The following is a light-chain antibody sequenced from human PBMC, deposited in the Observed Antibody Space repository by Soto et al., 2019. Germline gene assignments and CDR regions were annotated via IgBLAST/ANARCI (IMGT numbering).Light chain of an antibody. CDR3: QQYNKWPLFT. J-gene: IGKJ3*01. CDR1: QSVSRN. CDR2: GAS. Sequence: EIVMTQSPDTLSVSLGERATLSCRASQSVSRNLAWYQQRPGQPPRLLIYGASTRATVIPAIFGGSGSGTGFTLTISSLQSEDFAVSHCQQYNKWPLFTFGPGTRVYIK. V-gene: IGKV3-15*01.